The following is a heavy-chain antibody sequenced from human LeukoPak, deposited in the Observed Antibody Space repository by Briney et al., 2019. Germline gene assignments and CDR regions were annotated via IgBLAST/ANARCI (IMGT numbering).Heavy chain of an antibody. D-gene: IGHD6-19*01. V-gene: IGHV4-39*01. CDR1: GGSISNSSYF. J-gene: IGHJ4*02. CDR2: IYYAGST. Sequence: ASETLSLTCSVSGGSISNSSYFWGWVRQPPGKGLEWIGSIYYAGSTYYNPSLKSRVTISKDTSKNQFALRLSSVTAADTAVYYCARQIGSSGPDCWGQGTLVTVSS. CDR3: ARQIGSSGPDC.